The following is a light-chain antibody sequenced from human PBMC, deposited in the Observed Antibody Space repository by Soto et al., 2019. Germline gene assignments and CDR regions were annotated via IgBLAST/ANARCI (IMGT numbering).Light chain of an antibody. CDR3: QQYNNWPPLYT. CDR2: GAS. Sequence: EIVMTQSPATLSVSPGERATLSCRSSQSVSSNLAWYQQKPGQAPRLLIYGASTRATGIPARFSGSGSGTEFTLTISSLQSEDFAVYSCQQYNNWPPLYTFGQGTKVDIK. V-gene: IGKV3-15*01. J-gene: IGKJ2*01. CDR1: QSVSSN.